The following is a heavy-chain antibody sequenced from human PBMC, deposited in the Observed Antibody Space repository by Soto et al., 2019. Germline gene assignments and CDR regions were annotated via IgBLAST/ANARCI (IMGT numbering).Heavy chain of an antibody. CDR3: ASGYCGSSSCLRMDV. J-gene: IGHJ6*02. Sequence: EAQLLESGGGLVQPGGSLRLSCAASGFTFSNYAMNWVRQAPGKGLEWVSGISDNGGSTYYVDSVKGRFTISRDNPKTTLYLQMNSLRAEDTAVYYCASGYCGSSSCLRMDVWGQGTTVTVSS. CDR2: ISDNGGST. V-gene: IGHV3-23*01. D-gene: IGHD2-2*01. CDR1: GFTFSNYA.